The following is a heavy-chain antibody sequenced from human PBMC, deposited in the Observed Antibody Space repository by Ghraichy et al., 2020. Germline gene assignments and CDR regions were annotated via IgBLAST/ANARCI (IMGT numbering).Heavy chain of an antibody. V-gene: IGHV3-21*01. CDR1: GFTFSSYS. J-gene: IGHJ3*02. CDR2: ISSSSSYI. Sequence: GGSLRLSCAASGFTFSSYSMNWVRQAPGKGLEWVSSISSSSSYIYYADSVKGRFTISRDNAKNSLYLQMNSLRAEDTAVYYCARDLGTNLPDAFDIWGQGTMVTVSS. CDR3: ARDLGTNLPDAFDI. D-gene: IGHD1-14*01.